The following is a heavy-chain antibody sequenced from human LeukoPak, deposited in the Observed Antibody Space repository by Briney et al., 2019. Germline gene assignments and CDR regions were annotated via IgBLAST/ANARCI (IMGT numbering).Heavy chain of an antibody. V-gene: IGHV3-23*01. Sequence: GGSLRLSCAPYGFTFRNYAMSWVRQAPGEGLEWVSAISGSGGDTWYADSVKGRFTISRDNSKNTVYVQMHSLRADDTVVYYCAKDCTNGVCYALDIWGQGTMVTVAS. CDR3: AKDCTNGVCYALDI. CDR2: ISGSGGDT. CDR1: GFTFRNYA. D-gene: IGHD2-8*01. J-gene: IGHJ3*02.